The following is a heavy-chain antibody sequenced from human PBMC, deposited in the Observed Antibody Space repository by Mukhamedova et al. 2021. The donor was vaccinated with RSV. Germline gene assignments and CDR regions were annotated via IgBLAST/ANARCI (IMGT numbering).Heavy chain of an antibody. J-gene: IGHJ5*01. V-gene: IGHV1-2*02. CDR3: ARDGGRDKRYNWFDS. CDR1: SS. D-gene: IGHD3-3*01. Sequence: SSIHWLRHAPGQGLEWMGWINPITGGTISSEKFQGRVTMTAATSTNTVYMELSRLTSDDSAVYFCARDGGRDKRYNWFDSWGQG. CDR2: INPITGGT.